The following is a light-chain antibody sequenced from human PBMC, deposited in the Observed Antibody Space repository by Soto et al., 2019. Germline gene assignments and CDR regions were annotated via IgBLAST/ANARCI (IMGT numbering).Light chain of an antibody. CDR3: QQYDSYSLT. V-gene: IGKV1-9*01. Sequence: IPLTQSPSSLSASVGDRVTITCRASQGINSFLAWYQQKPGKAPKLLIYAASTLQSGVPSRFSGSGSGTEFTLTISSLQPDDFATYYCQQYDSYSLTFGQGTKVEIK. CDR1: QGINSF. CDR2: AAS. J-gene: IGKJ1*01.